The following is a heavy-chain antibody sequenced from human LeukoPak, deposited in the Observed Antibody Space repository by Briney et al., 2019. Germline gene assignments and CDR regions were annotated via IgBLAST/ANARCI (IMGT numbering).Heavy chain of an antibody. V-gene: IGHV7-4-1*02. CDR1: GYTFTRYA. Sequence: ASVKVSCKASGYTFTRYAMNWLRQAPGQGLVWMGRINPNTGNPTYAQAFTGRFVFSLDTSVSTAYLQISSLNTEDTAVYYCAIDQPVAGVSNFDSWGQGTLVTVSS. CDR3: AIDQPVAGVSNFDS. D-gene: IGHD6-19*01. J-gene: IGHJ4*02. CDR2: INPNTGNP.